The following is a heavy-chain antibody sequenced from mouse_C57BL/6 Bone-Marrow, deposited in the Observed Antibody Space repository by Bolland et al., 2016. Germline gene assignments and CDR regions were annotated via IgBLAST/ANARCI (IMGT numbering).Heavy chain of an antibody. J-gene: IGHJ4*01. Sequence: SGNTYYNEKFKGKATLTADKSSNTAYMELRSLTSEDSAVYFCARDEGMDYWGQGTS. CDR2: SGNT. V-gene: IGHV1-81*01. CDR3: ARDEGMDY.